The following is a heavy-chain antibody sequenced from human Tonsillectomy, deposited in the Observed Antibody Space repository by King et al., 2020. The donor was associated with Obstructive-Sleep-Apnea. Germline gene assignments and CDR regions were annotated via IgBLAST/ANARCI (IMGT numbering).Heavy chain of an antibody. D-gene: IGHD1-26*01. V-gene: IGHV3-9*01. CDR1: GFNLDDYA. J-gene: IGHJ4*02. Sequence: VQLVESGGGLVQPGRSLRLSCAASGFNLDDYAMHWVRQVPGKGLEWVSGISWNSGNIGDADSVKGRITITRANAKNSLYLQMNSLRAEDTALYYCAKGMGFDTGGGFDYWGQGALVTVFS. CDR3: AKGMGFDTGGGFDY. CDR2: ISWNSGNI.